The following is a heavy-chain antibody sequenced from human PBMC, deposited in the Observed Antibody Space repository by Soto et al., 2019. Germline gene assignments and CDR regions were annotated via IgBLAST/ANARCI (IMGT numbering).Heavy chain of an antibody. CDR2: IYPGDSDT. V-gene: IGHV5-51*01. J-gene: IGHJ5*02. D-gene: IGHD3-9*01. CDR1: GYSFTSYW. CDR3: ARLRLRYFDWQGGPSWFDP. Sequence: GESLKISCKGSGYSFTSYWIGWVRQMPGKGLEWMGIIYPGDSDTRYSPSFQGQVTISADKSIRTAYLQWSSLKASDTAMYYCARLRLRYFDWQGGPSWFDPWGQGTLVTVSS.